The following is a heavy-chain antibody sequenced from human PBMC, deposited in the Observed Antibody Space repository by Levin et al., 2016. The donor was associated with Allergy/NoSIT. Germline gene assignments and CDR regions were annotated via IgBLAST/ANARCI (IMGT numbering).Heavy chain of an antibody. CDR2: INPNSGGT. Sequence: ASVKVSCKASGYTFTGYYMHWVRQAPGQGLEWMGWINPNSGGTNYAQKFQGRVTMTRDTSISTAYMELSRLRSDDTAVYYCARDLRTMVRGAKNWFDPWGQGTLVTVSS. J-gene: IGHJ5*02. V-gene: IGHV1-2*02. D-gene: IGHD3-10*01. CDR3: ARDLRTMVRGAKNWFDP. CDR1: GYTFTGYY.